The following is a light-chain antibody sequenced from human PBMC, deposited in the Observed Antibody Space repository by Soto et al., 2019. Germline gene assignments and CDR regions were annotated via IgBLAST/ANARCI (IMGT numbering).Light chain of an antibody. CDR1: QGIGDT. CDR2: DTS. V-gene: IGKV3-15*01. J-gene: IGKJ1*01. Sequence: EVVMTQSPATLSVSPGEGVTLSCRANQGIGDTLAWYQHKPGQTPRLLIYDTSTRATGIPARFSGSGAGTEFNLTISRLQSEDFAVYDCQQSNNWPGTFGQGTKVDIK. CDR3: QQSNNWPGT.